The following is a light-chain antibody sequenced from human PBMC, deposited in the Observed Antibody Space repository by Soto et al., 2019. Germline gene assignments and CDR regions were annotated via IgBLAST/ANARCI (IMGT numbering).Light chain of an antibody. CDR1: SNDVGYYNY. CDR2: EVS. Sequence: QSALTQPPSASGSPGQSVTISCTGTSNDVGYYNYVSWYQQHPGKAPKLMIYEVSKRPSGVPGRFSGSKSGNTASLTVSGFQAEDEADYYCSSYAGSSTLYVFGTGTKVTVL. CDR3: SSYAGSSTLYV. J-gene: IGLJ1*01. V-gene: IGLV2-8*01.